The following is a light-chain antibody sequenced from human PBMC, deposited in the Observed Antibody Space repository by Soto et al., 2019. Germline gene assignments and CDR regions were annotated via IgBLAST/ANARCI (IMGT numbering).Light chain of an antibody. CDR3: QQYGSSPWT. CDR1: QSVTTY. V-gene: IGKV3-11*01. J-gene: IGKJ1*01. CDR2: DAS. Sequence: EIVLTQSPATLSLSPGERATLSCRASQSVTTYLAWYQQKPGQAPRVLIYDASNRATGIPVRFSGGGSGTDLTLTISSLEPEDFAVYYCQQYGSSPWTFGQGTKVDIK.